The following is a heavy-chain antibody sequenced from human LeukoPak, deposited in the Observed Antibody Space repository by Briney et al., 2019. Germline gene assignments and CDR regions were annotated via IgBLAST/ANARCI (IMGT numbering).Heavy chain of an antibody. V-gene: IGHV4-34*01. Sequence: SETLSLTCAVYGGSFSGYYWSWIRQPPGKGLEWIGEINHSGSTNYNPSLKSRVTISVDTSKNQFSLKLSSVTAADTAVYYCARGAVAYYDFWSGYYPFDPWGQGTLATVSS. CDR3: ARGAVAYYDFWSGYYPFDP. J-gene: IGHJ5*02. D-gene: IGHD3-3*01. CDR1: GGSFSGYY. CDR2: INHSGST.